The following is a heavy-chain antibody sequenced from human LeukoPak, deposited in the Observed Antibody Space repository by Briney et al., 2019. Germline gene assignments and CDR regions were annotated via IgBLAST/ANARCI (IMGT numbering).Heavy chain of an antibody. D-gene: IGHD3-16*01. CDR1: GYTFTTYG. CDR3: ARTSHESVLYWSDP. J-gene: IGHJ5*02. Sequence: ASVKVSCEASGYTFTTYGIGWVRQAPGPGLEWMGWISGYNGNTNYAQKFQGRVTMTTDTSTSTAYMELRSLRSDDTAVYYCARTSHESVLYWSDPWGQGTLVNVSS. V-gene: IGHV1-18*01. CDR2: ISGYNGNT.